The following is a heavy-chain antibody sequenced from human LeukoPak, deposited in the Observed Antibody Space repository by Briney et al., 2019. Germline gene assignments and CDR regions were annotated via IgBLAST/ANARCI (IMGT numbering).Heavy chain of an antibody. V-gene: IGHV4-30-4*01. D-gene: IGHD6-13*01. J-gene: IGHJ4*02. CDR1: GGSISSGNYY. CDR2: IYYSGAT. Sequence: SQTLSLTCTVSGGSISSGNYYWSWIRQPPGKDLEWIGYIYYSGATYYNPSLKSRVTISIDTSKNQFSLKLSSVTAADTAVYYCARVGETLDKAAAKFDYWGQGTLVTVSS. CDR3: ARVGETLDKAAAKFDY.